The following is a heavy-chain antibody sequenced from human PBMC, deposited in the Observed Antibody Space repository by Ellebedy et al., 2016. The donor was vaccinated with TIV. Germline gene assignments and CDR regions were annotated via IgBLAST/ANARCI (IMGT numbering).Heavy chain of an antibody. J-gene: IGHJ4*02. CDR1: GFTFSNYG. V-gene: IGHV3-30*18. Sequence: GESLKISXAASGFTFSNYGMHWVRQAPGKGLEWVAVISYDGTVKYYADSVKGRFTISRDNSKNTLYLQMNSLRAEDTALYYCAKKGTISSGPTTGFDYWGQGTLVTVSS. CDR3: AKKGTISSGPTTGFDY. D-gene: IGHD3-22*01. CDR2: ISYDGTVK.